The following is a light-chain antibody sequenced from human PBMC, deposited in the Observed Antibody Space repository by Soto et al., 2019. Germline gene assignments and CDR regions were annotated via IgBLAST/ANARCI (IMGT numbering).Light chain of an antibody. Sequence: EIVLTQSPATLSLSPGERATLSCRASQSVSSYLAWYQQKPGQAPRLLIYDASNRATGIPARFSCSGSGTGFTLTISSLEPEDFAVYYCQQRSNWPRMYTFGQGTKLEIK. CDR3: QQRSNWPRMYT. CDR1: QSVSSY. V-gene: IGKV3-11*01. CDR2: DAS. J-gene: IGKJ2*01.